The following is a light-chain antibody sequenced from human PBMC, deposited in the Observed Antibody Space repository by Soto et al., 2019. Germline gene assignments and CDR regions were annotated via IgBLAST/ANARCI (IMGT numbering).Light chain of an antibody. CDR2: GTS. CDR3: QHYGSSPLFT. CDR1: RSISDSY. V-gene: IGKV3-20*01. J-gene: IGKJ3*01. Sequence: ILTQSPATLSLSPGERATLSCRASRSISDSYLFWYQQKPGQAPRLLIYGTSIRATGVSDRFSGSGSGTDFTLTISRLEPEDVAVYYCQHYGSSPLFTFGPGTRWIS.